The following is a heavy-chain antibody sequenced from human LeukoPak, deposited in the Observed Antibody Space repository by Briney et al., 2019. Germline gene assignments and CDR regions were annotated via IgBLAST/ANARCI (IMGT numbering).Heavy chain of an antibody. J-gene: IGHJ2*01. V-gene: IGHV4-59*08. CDR3: ARLERNWYFDL. D-gene: IGHD1-1*01. CDR2: IYYSGST. Sequence: PSETLSLTCNVSGGSISSYHWYWLRQPPGKGLEWIGYIYYSGSTNYNPSLKSRVTISVDTSKNQFSLKLSSVTAADTAVYYCARLERNWYFDLWGRGTLVTVSS. CDR1: GGSISSYH.